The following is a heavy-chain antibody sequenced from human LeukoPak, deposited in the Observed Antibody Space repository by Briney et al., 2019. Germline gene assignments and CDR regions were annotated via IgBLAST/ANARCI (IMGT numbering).Heavy chain of an antibody. CDR2: ISGSGGST. Sequence: SXXASGXTFSSYAMSWVRQAPGKGLEWVSAISGSGGSTYYADSVEGRFTISRDNSKNTLYLQMNSLRAEDTAVYYRAKDRSGWPEGMDVWGKGTTVTVSS. V-gene: IGHV3-23*01. CDR3: AKDRSGWPEGMDV. J-gene: IGHJ6*04. D-gene: IGHD6-19*01. CDR1: GXTFSSYA.